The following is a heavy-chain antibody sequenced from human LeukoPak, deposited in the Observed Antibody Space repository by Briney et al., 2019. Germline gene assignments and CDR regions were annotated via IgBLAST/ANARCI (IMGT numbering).Heavy chain of an antibody. D-gene: IGHD2-2*02. J-gene: IGHJ6*03. CDR2: ISGSGGST. V-gene: IGHV3-23*01. Sequence: GGSLRLSCAASGFTFSSYAMSWVRQAPGKGLEWVSAISGSGGSTYYADSVKGRFTISRDNSKNTLYLQMNSLRAEDTAVYYCAKDRPYCSSTSCYKNYYYYMDVWGKGTTVTVSS. CDR3: AKDRPYCSSTSCYKNYYYYMDV. CDR1: GFTFSSYA.